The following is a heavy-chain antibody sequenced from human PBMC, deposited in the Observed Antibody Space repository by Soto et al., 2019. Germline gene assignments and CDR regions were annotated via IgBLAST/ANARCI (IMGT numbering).Heavy chain of an antibody. CDR3: ATTSRPAAPFGY. CDR1: GGSISSYY. Sequence: PSETLSLTCTVSGGSISSYYWSWIRRPPGKGLEWIGYIYYSGSTNYNPSLKSRVTISVDTSKNQFSLKLSSVTAADTAVYYCATTSRPAAPFGYWGQGTLVTVSS. CDR2: IYYSGST. J-gene: IGHJ4*02. D-gene: IGHD2-2*01. V-gene: IGHV4-59*08.